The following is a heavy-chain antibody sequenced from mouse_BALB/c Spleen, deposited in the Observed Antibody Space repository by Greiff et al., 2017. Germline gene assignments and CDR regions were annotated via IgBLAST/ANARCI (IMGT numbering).Heavy chain of an antibody. CDR3: TRGPDYYGSSGYYAMDY. CDR1: GYTFTSYW. CDR2: IYPGNSDT. J-gene: IGHJ4*01. D-gene: IGHD1-1*01. Sequence: EVQLQQSGTVLARPGASVKMSCKASGYTFTSYWMHWVKQRPGQGLEWIGAIYPGNSDTSYNQKFKGKAKLTAVTSTSTAYMELSSLTNEDSAVYYCTRGPDYYGSSGYYAMDYWGQGTSVTVSS. V-gene: IGHV1-5*01.